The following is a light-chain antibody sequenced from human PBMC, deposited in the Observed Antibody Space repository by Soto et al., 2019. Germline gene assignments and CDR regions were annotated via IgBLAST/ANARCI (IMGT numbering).Light chain of an antibody. CDR2: GNN. CDR3: QSYDSSLSGSYV. Sequence: QSALTQPPSVSGAPGQRVTISCTGSSSNIGAGYDVHWYQRLPGTAPKVLIYGNNNRPSGVPDRFSGSKSGTSASLAITGLQAEDDADYYCQSYDSSLSGSYVFGTGTKLTVL. J-gene: IGLJ1*01. V-gene: IGLV1-40*01. CDR1: SSNIGAGYD.